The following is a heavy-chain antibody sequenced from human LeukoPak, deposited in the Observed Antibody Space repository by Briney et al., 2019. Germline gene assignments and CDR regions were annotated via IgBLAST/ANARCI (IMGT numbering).Heavy chain of an antibody. Sequence: SETLSLTCTVSGGSISSSSYYWGWIRQPPGKGLEWTGSIYYSGSTYYNPSLKSRVTISVDTSKNQLSLKLSSVTAADTAVYYCARHSIVVVPAALDWWGQGTLVTVSS. CDR1: GGSISSSSYY. J-gene: IGHJ4*02. V-gene: IGHV4-39*01. CDR2: IYYSGST. CDR3: ARHSIVVVPAALDW. D-gene: IGHD2-2*01.